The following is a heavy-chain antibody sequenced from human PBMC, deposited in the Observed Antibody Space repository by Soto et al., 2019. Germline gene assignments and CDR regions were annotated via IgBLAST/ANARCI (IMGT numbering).Heavy chain of an antibody. J-gene: IGHJ6*02. Sequence: GGSLSLSCAASGFPFSSYGMHWVRQAPGKGLGWVAVIWYDGSNKYYADSVKGRFTISRDNSKNTLYLQMNSLRAEDTAVYYWARGAYSSSSGWEYGMDVWGQGTTVTVSS. D-gene: IGHD6-6*01. CDR2: IWYDGSNK. CDR1: GFPFSSYG. V-gene: IGHV3-33*01. CDR3: ARGAYSSSSGWEYGMDV.